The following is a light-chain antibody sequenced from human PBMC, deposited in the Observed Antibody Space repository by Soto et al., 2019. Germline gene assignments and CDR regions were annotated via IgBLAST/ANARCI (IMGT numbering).Light chain of an antibody. V-gene: IGKV1-9*01. CDR3: QQLHSYPFT. CDR2: AAS. J-gene: IGKJ5*01. Sequence: IQLTQSPPSLSASVGDRVTFTCRASQGISSSLASYQQQPGKAPKLLIYAASTLQSGVPSRFIGRGSGTDFALTISSLQPEDVATYYCQQLHSYPFTGGQGTRLEIK. CDR1: QGISSS.